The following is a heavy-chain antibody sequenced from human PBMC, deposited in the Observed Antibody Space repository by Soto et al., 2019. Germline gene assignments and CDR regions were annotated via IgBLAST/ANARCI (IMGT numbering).Heavy chain of an antibody. D-gene: IGHD3-9*01. J-gene: IGHJ6*03. V-gene: IGHV4-34*01. CDR2: INHSGST. Sequence: PSETLSLTCTVSGGSISGYYWSWIRQPPGKGLEWIGEINHSGSTNYNPSLKSRVTISVDTSKNQFSLKLSSVTAADTAVYYCARVTFSNYDILTGQAYYYYYYMDVWGKGTTVTVSS. CDR1: GGSISGYY. CDR3: ARVTFSNYDILTGQAYYYYYYMDV.